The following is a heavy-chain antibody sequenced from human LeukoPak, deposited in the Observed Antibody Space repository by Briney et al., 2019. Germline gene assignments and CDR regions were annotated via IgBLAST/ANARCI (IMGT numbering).Heavy chain of an antibody. J-gene: IGHJ6*02. D-gene: IGHD5-18*01. Sequence: ASVRVSCKASGYTFINYIMNWVRQAPGQGLEWMGWINTNTGNPTYAQGFTGGVVFSLDTSVSTAHLQISSLKPEDTAVYYCARAIVDTAMEHGMDVWGQGTTVTVSS. CDR2: INTNTGNP. CDR1: GYTFINYI. V-gene: IGHV7-4-1*02. CDR3: ARAIVDTAMEHGMDV.